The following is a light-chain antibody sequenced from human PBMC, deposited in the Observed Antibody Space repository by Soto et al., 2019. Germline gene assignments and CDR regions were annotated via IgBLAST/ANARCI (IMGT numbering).Light chain of an antibody. CDR2: AAS. V-gene: IGKV1-6*01. CDR1: QDIRNT. Sequence: AIQLTQSPSSLSASVGDRVAISCRASQDIRNTLAWYQQKPGEAPKLLIFAASNLQSGVPSRFSGSGSVTDFTLAITGLQPEDFATYYCLQYYKFSWTFGQGTKVDIK. CDR3: LQYYKFSWT. J-gene: IGKJ1*01.